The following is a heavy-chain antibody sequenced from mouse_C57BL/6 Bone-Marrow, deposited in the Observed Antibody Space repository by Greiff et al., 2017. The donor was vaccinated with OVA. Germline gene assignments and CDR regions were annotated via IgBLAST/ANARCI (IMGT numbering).Heavy chain of an antibody. CDR3: ARSNGLWYFDD. V-gene: IGHV14-2*01. J-gene: IGHJ1*03. CDR2: IDPEDGDT. Sequence: EVQLQQSGAELVKPGASVKLSCTASGFNFTDYYMHWVKQRPEQGLEWIGRIDPEDGDTKYAPKFQGKATLTADTSSNTAYLQLSSLTSEDTAVYYCARSNGLWYFDDWGTGTTVTVSS. CDR1: GFNFTDYY. D-gene: IGHD2-2*01.